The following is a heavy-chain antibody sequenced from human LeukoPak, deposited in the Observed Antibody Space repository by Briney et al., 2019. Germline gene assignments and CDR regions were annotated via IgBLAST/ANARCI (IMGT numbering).Heavy chain of an antibody. D-gene: IGHD3-9*01. CDR1: GGSFSGYY. CDR3: AKEGVRLVIKMIDY. Sequence: ETLSLTCAVYGGSFSGYYWSWVRQAPGKGLEWVSAISGSGGSTYYADSVKGRFTISRDNSKNTLYLQMNSLRAEDTAVYYCAKEGVRLVIKMIDYWGQGTLVTVSS. CDR2: ISGSGGST. V-gene: IGHV3-23*01. J-gene: IGHJ4*02.